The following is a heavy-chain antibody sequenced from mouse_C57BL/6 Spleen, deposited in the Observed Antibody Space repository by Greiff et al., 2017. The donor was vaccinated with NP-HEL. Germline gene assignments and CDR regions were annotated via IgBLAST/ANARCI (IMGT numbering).Heavy chain of an antibody. CDR2: INPNNGGT. CDR1: GYTFTDYN. CDR3: ARSAYYYGSSSFAY. V-gene: IGHV1-18*01. J-gene: IGHJ3*01. Sequence: VHVKQSGPELVKPGASVKIPCKASGYTFTDYNMDWVKQSHGKSLEWIGDINPNNGGTIYNQKFKGKATLTVDKSSSTAYMELRSLTSEDTAVYYCARSAYYYGSSSFAYWGQGTLVTVSA. D-gene: IGHD1-1*01.